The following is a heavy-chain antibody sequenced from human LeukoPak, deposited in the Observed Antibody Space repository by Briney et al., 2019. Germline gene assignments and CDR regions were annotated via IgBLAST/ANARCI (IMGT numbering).Heavy chain of an antibody. CDR1: GGSVSSGSYY. D-gene: IGHD3-3*01. CDR3: ARDRYFWGIRAMDV. J-gene: IGHJ6*02. V-gene: IGHV4-61*01. CDR2: IYYSGST. Sequence: SETLSLTCTVSGGSVSSGSYYWSWIRQPPGKGLEWIGYIYYSGSTNYNPSLKSRVTISVDTSKNQFSLKLSSVTAADTAVYYCARDRYFWGIRAMDVWGQGTTVTVSS.